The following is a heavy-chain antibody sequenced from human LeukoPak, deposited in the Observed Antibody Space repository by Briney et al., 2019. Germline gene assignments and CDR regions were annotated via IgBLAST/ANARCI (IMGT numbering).Heavy chain of an antibody. CDR3: ARALSAEVAAALEY. J-gene: IGHJ4*02. CDR2: ISGSGGST. D-gene: IGHD6-13*01. V-gene: IGHV3-23*01. CDR1: GFTFSSYA. Sequence: PGGSLRLSCAASGFTFSSYAMSWVRQAPGKGLEWVSAISGSGGSTYYADSVKGRFTISRDNSKNTLYLQMNSLRAEDTAVYYCARALSAEVAAALEYWGQGTLVTVSS.